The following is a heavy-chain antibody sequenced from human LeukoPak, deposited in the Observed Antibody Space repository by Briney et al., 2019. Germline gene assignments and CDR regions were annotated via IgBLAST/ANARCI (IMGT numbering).Heavy chain of an antibody. CDR3: AREDSDIVVVTVHGERYFDY. V-gene: IGHV3-48*03. J-gene: IGHJ4*02. CDR1: GFTFSSYK. Sequence: GGSLRLSCAASGFTFSSYKMNWVRQAPGKGLEWVSYISSSGSTIYYADSVKGRFTISRDNAKNSLYLQMNSLRAEDTAVYYCAREDSDIVVVTVHGERYFDYWGQGTLVTVSS. D-gene: IGHD2-21*02. CDR2: ISSSGSTI.